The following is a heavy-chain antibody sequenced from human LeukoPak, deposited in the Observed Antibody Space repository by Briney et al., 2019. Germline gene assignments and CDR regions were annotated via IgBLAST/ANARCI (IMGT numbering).Heavy chain of an antibody. V-gene: IGHV3-23*01. CDR2: ISGSGGST. J-gene: IGHJ4*02. CDR3: TTEGRYCSGTSCYTGYFTY. D-gene: IGHD2-2*02. CDR1: GFTSSSYA. Sequence: GGSLRLSCAASGFTSSSYAMSWVRQAPGKGLEWVSAISGSGGSTYYADSVKGRFTISRDNSKNTLYLQMNSLRAEDTAVYFCTTEGRYCSGTSCYTGYFTYWGQGTLVTVSS.